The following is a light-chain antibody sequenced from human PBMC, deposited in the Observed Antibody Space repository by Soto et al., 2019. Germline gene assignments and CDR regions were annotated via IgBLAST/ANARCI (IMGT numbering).Light chain of an antibody. V-gene: IGKV3-11*01. CDR2: DAS. Sequence: EIVLTQSPATLSLSPGERATLSCRASQSVSSYLAWYQQKPGQAPRLLIYDASNRATGIPARFSGSGSGTDFTLTISNLEPEDFAVYYCQPRSNWPPGLTFGGGTQVEIK. CDR1: QSVSSY. CDR3: QPRSNWPPGLT. J-gene: IGKJ4*01.